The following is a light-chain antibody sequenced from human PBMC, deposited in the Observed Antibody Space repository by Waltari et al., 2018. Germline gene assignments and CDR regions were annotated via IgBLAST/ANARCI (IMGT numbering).Light chain of an antibody. CDR1: SRQINYA. Sequence: QLVLTQPPSASASLGASVKLTCHLSSRQINYATARHQQHPGKGPRYLRKLNIDGSQIKGGGFPDRFSGSSSVTERYLLISSLQSDDEADYYCQTWDAGIVIFGGGTKLTVL. J-gene: IGLJ2*01. CDR3: QTWDAGIVI. V-gene: IGLV4-69*01. CDR2: LNIDGSQ.